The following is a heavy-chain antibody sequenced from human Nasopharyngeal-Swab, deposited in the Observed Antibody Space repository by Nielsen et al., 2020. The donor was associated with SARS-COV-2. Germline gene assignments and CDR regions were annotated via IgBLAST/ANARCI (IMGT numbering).Heavy chain of an antibody. J-gene: IGHJ6*03. CDR1: GFTFSNYA. CDR2: ITGTGGST. Sequence: GGSLRLSCAASGFTFSNYAMSWVRQAPGKGLEWVSHITGTGGSTYYADSVKGRFTISKDSAKNSLYLQMNSLRADDTAVYFCARIAGRGSIYYYYMDVWGTGTTVTVSS. CDR3: ARIAGRGSIYYYYMDV. D-gene: IGHD1-26*01. V-gene: IGHV3-23*01.